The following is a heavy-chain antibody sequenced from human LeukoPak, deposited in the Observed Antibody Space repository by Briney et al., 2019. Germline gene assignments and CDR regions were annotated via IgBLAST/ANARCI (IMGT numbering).Heavy chain of an antibody. D-gene: IGHD6-19*01. CDR3: ARHSRGGWAAGGYFDL. CDR1: GGSISSYY. J-gene: IGHJ2*01. V-gene: IGHV4-59*08. CDR2: IYYSGST. Sequence: PSETLSLTCTVSGGSISSYYWSWIRQPPGKGLEWIGYIYYSGSTNYNPSLKSRVTISVDTSKNQFSLKLSSVTAADTAVYYCARHSRGGWAAGGYFDLWGRGTLVTVSS.